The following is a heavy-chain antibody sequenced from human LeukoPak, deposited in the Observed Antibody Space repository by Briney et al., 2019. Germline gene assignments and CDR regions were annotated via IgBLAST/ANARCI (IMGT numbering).Heavy chain of an antibody. CDR3: ARRGITMVRGDPKYYFDY. CDR2: IYYSGST. CDR1: GGSISSYY. V-gene: IGHV4-59*12. Sequence: PSETLSLTCTVSGGSISSYYWSWIRQPPGKGLEWIGYIYYSGSTNYNPSLKSRVTISVDTSKNQFSLKLSSVTAADTAVYYCARRGITMVRGDPKYYFDYWGQGTLVTVSS. J-gene: IGHJ4*02. D-gene: IGHD3-10*01.